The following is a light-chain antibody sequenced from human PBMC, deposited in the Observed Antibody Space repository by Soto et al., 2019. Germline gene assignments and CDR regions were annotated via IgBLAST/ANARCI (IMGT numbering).Light chain of an antibody. Sequence: EIVLTQSPGTLSLTPEERATLSCRASQSVSTSYLAWYQQKPGQAPRLLIYGASSRATGIPDRFSGSGSGTDFTLTISRLEPEDFAAYYCQQDGSSPPWTFGQGTKVEIK. CDR2: GAS. V-gene: IGKV3-20*01. CDR3: QQDGSSPPWT. CDR1: QSVSTSY. J-gene: IGKJ1*01.